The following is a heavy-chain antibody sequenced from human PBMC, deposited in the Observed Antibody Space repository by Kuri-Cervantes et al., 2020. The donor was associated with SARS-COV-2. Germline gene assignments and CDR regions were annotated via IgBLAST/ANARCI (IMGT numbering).Heavy chain of an antibody. CDR3: ASIVRADYYGSGSYYSLFDY. D-gene: IGHD3-10*01. Sequence: GGSLRLSCAVSGFTFSSYAMSWVRQAPGKGLEWVSAISGSGGSTYYADSVKGRFTISRDNSKNTLYLQMNSLRAEDTAVYYCASIVRADYYGSGSYYSLFDYWGQGTLVTVSS. CDR2: ISGSGGST. J-gene: IGHJ4*02. V-gene: IGHV3-23*01. CDR1: GFTFSSYA.